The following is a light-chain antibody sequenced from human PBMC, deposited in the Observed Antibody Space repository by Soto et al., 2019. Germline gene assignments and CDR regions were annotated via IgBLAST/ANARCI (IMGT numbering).Light chain of an antibody. Sequence: IVLTQSPGTLSLSPGERATLSCTASQNINSIYLAWYQQRGGQAPRLLIYGASTRATGIPARFSGSGSGTEFTLTISILQSEDFAVYYCQHYNIWPPITFGQGTRLEIK. CDR2: GAS. V-gene: IGKV3-15*01. CDR1: QNINSIY. CDR3: QHYNIWPPIT. J-gene: IGKJ5*01.